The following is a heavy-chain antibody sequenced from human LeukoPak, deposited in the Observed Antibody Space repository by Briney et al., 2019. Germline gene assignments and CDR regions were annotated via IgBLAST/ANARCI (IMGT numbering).Heavy chain of an antibody. CDR2: MNPNSGNT. CDR3: ARGWGDYNEPVVY. CDR1: GYTFTSYD. D-gene: IGHD4-17*01. J-gene: IGHJ4*02. Sequence: ASVKVSCKASGYTFTSYDINWVRQATGQGLEWMGWMNPNSGNTGYAQKFQGRVTITRNTSISTAYMELSSLRFEDTAVHYCARGWGDYNEPVVYWGQGTLVTVST. V-gene: IGHV1-8*03.